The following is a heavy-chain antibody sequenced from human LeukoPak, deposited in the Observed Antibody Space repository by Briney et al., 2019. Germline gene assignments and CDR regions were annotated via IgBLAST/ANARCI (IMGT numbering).Heavy chain of an antibody. J-gene: IGHJ4*02. V-gene: IGHV3-23*01. CDR2: INGRGDST. Sequence: GGSLRLSCAASGFSFSTYTMNWVRQAPGKGLEWVSAINGRGDSTFYADSVKGQFTISRDNSKSTVYLQMNSLRADDTAVYYCAKERQTGDYFTSDFWGQGTLVTVSS. CDR1: GFSFSTYT. D-gene: IGHD4-17*01. CDR3: AKERQTGDYFTSDF.